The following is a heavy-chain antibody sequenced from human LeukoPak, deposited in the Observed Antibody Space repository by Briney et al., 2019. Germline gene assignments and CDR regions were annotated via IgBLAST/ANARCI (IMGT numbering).Heavy chain of an antibody. D-gene: IGHD1-26*01. Sequence: GSSVKVSCKASGGIFSSYAISWVRQAPGQGLEWMGRIIPILGIANYAQKFQGRVTITADKSTSTAYMELSSLRSEDTAVYYCARDFVPPRGRGHGAFDIWGQGTMVTVSS. CDR2: IIPILGIA. J-gene: IGHJ3*02. V-gene: IGHV1-69*04. CDR3: ARDFVPPRGRGHGAFDI. CDR1: GGIFSSYA.